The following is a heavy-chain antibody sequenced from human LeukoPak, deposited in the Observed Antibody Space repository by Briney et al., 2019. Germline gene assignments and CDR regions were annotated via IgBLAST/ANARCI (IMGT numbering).Heavy chain of an antibody. V-gene: IGHV3-30*02. CDR3: AKEGTGITMARGVIIQPYYYYMDV. Sequence: GGSLRLSCAASGFTFSSYGMHWVRQAPGKGLEWVPFIRYDGSNKYYADSVKGRFTISRDNSKNTLYLQMNSLRAEDTAVYYCAKEGTGITMARGVIIQPYYYYMDVWGKGTTVTISS. D-gene: IGHD3-10*01. J-gene: IGHJ6*03. CDR1: GFTFSSYG. CDR2: IRYDGSNK.